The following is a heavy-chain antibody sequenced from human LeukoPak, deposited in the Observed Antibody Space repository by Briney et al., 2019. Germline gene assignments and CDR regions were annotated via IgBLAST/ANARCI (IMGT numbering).Heavy chain of an antibody. CDR2: INPNSGDT. J-gene: IGHJ6*03. CDR1: GYTFTGYY. Sequence: ASVKVSCKASGYTFTGYYIHWVRQAPGQGLEWMGWINPNSGDTNYAQKFQGRVIMTRDTSISTAYMELNRLTSDDTAVYYCARCEMGAIPMYRYYYYMDVWGKGTTVTVSS. D-gene: IGHD1-26*01. V-gene: IGHV1-2*02. CDR3: ARCEMGAIPMYRYYYYMDV.